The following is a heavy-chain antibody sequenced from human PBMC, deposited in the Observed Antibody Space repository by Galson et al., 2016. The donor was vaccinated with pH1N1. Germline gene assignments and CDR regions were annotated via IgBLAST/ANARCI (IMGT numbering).Heavy chain of an antibody. CDR1: GFSLSTSGVG. CDR3: ARNGCGDYVGDFVR. D-gene: IGHD4-17*01. J-gene: IGHJ4*02. V-gene: IGHV2-5*02. Sequence: PALVKPTQTLTLTCTFSGFSLSTSGVGVGWIRQPPGKALEWLALIYWDDDKRYSPSLKSRLTITKDTSKNQVVLTMTNMDPVDTATYYCARNGCGDYVGDFVRWGQGTLLTVSS. CDR2: IYWDDDK.